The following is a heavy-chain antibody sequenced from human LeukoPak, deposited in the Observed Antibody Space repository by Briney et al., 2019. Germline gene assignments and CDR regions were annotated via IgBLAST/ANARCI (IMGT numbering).Heavy chain of an antibody. Sequence: GGSLRLACAASGFTFSSYAMNWVRQAPGKGLEWVSSISSSGDRTNYADSVKGRFTISRDNARNTLYLQMRSLRADDTAVYYCARIGSNAALDYWGQGALVTVSS. J-gene: IGHJ4*02. CDR3: ARIGSNAALDY. CDR2: ISSSGDRT. D-gene: IGHD6-13*01. CDR1: GFTFSSYA. V-gene: IGHV3-23*01.